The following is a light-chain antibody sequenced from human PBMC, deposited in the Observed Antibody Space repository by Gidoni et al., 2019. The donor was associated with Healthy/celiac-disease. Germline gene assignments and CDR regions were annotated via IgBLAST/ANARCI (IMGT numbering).Light chain of an antibody. CDR2: GNS. CDR3: QSYDSSLSGLV. Sequence: QSVLTHPPPVSGAPGQTVTIPCTGSSPTIGAGYDVHWYQQLPGTAPKILIYGNSNRPSGGPDRFSGAKSGSSASLAITGLQAEDEADYYCQSYDSSLSGLVFGGGTKLTVL. CDR1: SPTIGAGYD. J-gene: IGLJ2*01. V-gene: IGLV1-40*01.